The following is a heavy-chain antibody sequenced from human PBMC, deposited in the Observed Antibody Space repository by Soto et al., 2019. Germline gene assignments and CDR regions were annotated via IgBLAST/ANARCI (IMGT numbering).Heavy chain of an antibody. CDR3: VASSGWIFDH. J-gene: IGHJ4*02. D-gene: IGHD6-19*01. CDR1: GFTFNTYW. V-gene: IGHV3-7*03. CDR2: INKDATVK. Sequence: RLSCAASGFTFNTYWMTWVRQAPGKGLEWVASINKDATVKDHEESLRDRFTISRDALKKSLYLQMNNLRVDDTAVYYCVASSGWIFDHWGQGTLVTVPQ.